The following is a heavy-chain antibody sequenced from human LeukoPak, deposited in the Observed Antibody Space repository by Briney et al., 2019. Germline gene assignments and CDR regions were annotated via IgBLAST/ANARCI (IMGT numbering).Heavy chain of an antibody. CDR1: GGSISSNNW. V-gene: IGHV4-4*02. J-gene: IGHJ3*02. CDR3: AGWRGYGSGPQASDI. Sequence: PSETLSLTCAVSGGSISSNNWWSWVRQAPGKGLEWIGEMHHSGSTNYNPSLKSRVTMSIDKSKNQFSLKLSSVTAADTAVYYCAGWRGYGSGPQASDIWGQGTIVTVSS. D-gene: IGHD5-18*01. CDR2: MHHSGST.